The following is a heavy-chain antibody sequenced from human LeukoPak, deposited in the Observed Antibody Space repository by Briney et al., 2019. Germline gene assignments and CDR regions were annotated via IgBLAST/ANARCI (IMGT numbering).Heavy chain of an antibody. Sequence: SETLSLTCTVSGGSISSYYWSWIRQPAGKGLEWIGRVYTSGSTGYNPSLKSRVTMSVDTSKNQFSLKLSSVTAADTAVYYCARVDLRAAYFDYWGQGTLVTVSS. V-gene: IGHV4-4*07. CDR1: GGSISSYY. CDR2: VYTSGST. J-gene: IGHJ4*02. CDR3: ARVDLRAAYFDY. D-gene: IGHD2-15*01.